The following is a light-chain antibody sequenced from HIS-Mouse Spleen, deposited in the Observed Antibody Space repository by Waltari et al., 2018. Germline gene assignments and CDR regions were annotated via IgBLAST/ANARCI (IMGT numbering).Light chain of an antibody. V-gene: IGLV3-19*01. CDR1: SLRSYY. J-gene: IGLJ1*01. CDR3: NSRDSSGNHLSV. CDR2: GKN. Sequence: SSELTQDPAVSVALGQTVRITCQGDSLRSYYASWYQQKPGQAPVLVSYGKNNRPSGIPDRCSGSSSGNTASLTITGAQAEDEADYYCNSRDSSGNHLSVFGTGTKVTVL.